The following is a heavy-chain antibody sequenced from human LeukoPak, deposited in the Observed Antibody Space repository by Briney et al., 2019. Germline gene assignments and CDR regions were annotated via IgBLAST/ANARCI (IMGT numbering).Heavy chain of an antibody. V-gene: IGHV3-74*01. D-gene: IGHD5-12*01. Sequence: GGSLRLSCVASGFTFSSYWMQWVRQDPRKGLVWVSRINGDGRNIDYADSVKGRFTISRDNAKNSLYLQMNSLRAEDTAVYYCARDPTQWLRYGYFDYWGQGTLVTVSS. J-gene: IGHJ4*02. CDR1: GFTFSSYW. CDR3: ARDPTQWLRYGYFDY. CDR2: INGDGRNI.